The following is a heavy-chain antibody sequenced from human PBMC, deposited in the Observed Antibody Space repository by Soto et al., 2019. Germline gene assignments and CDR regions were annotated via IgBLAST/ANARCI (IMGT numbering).Heavy chain of an antibody. CDR1: GFTFSSYG. J-gene: IGHJ4*02. Sequence: QVQLVESGGGVVQPGRSLRLSCAASGFTFSSYGMHWVRQAPGKGLEWVAVIWYDGSNKYYADSVKGRFTISRDNSKNTLYLQMNSLRAEDTAVYYCARAGPKSCSGGSCYPIIFDYWGQGTLVTVSS. V-gene: IGHV3-33*01. CDR2: IWYDGSNK. D-gene: IGHD2-15*01. CDR3: ARAGPKSCSGGSCYPIIFDY.